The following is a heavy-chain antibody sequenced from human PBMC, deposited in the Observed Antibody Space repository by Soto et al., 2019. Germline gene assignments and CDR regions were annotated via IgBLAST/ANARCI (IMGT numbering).Heavy chain of an antibody. Sequence: SETLSLTCAVYGGSFSGYYWSWIRQPPGKGLEWIGEINHSGSTNYNPSPKSRVTISVDTSKNQFSLKLSSVTAADTAVYYCANGGDILTGYLLDYWGQGTLVTVSS. CDR2: INHSGST. CDR3: ANGGDILTGYLLDY. V-gene: IGHV4-34*01. D-gene: IGHD3-9*01. CDR1: GGSFSGYY. J-gene: IGHJ4*02.